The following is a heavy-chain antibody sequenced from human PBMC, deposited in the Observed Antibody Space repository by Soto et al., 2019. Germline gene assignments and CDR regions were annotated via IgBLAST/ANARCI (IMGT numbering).Heavy chain of an antibody. CDR2: IYHSGST. Sequence: QLQLQESGSGLVKPSQTLSLTCAVSGGSISSGGYSWSWIRQPPGKGLEWIGYIYHSGSTYYNPSLEWRLTIAVDRSKNQFSLKLSSVTAADTAVYYCAAGGGLPRYYWGQGTLVTVSS. CDR1: GGSISSGGYS. CDR3: AAGGGLPRYY. V-gene: IGHV4-30-2*01. D-gene: IGHD5-12*01. J-gene: IGHJ4*02.